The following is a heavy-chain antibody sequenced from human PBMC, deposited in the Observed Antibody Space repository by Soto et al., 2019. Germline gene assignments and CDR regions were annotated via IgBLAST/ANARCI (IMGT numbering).Heavy chain of an antibody. V-gene: IGHV3-30-3*01. CDR2: ISYDGSNK. Sequence: QVQLVESGGGVVQPGRSLRLSCAASGFTFSSYAMHWVRQAPGKGLGWVAVISYDGSNKYYADSVKGRFTISRDNSKNTLYLQMNSLRAEDTAVYYCARGEAARGYYYYAMDVWGQGTTVTVSS. J-gene: IGHJ6*02. CDR3: ARGEAARGYYYYAMDV. CDR1: GFTFSSYA. D-gene: IGHD6-6*01.